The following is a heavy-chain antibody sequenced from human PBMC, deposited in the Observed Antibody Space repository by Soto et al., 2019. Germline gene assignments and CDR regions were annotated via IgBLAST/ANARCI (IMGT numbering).Heavy chain of an antibody. J-gene: IGHJ3*02. CDR1: GGTFSSYA. CDR2: IIPIFGTA. V-gene: IGHV1-69*12. Sequence: QVQLVQSGAEVKKPGSSVKVSCKASGGTFSSYAISWVRQAPGQGLEWMGGIIPIFGTANFAQKFQGRVTITADESTSTAYMELSSLRSEDTAVYYCALRFLEWLSNAFDIWGQGTMVTVSS. CDR3: ALRFLEWLSNAFDI. D-gene: IGHD3-3*01.